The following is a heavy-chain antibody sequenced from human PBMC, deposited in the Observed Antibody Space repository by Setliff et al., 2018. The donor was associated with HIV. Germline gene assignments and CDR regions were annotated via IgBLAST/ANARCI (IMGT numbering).Heavy chain of an antibody. Sequence: PSETLSLTCAVYGGSLSGHYWTWIRQPPGKGLEWIGEVTHSGSTTYDPSLKSRITISVDTSKNQFSLKLTSVTAADMGVYYCARGRKKTLAVSGTRYFDFWGQGTLVTVSS. V-gene: IGHV4-34*01. CDR2: VTHSGST. CDR3: ARGRKKTLAVSGTRYFDF. CDR1: GGSLSGHY. J-gene: IGHJ4*02. D-gene: IGHD6-19*01.